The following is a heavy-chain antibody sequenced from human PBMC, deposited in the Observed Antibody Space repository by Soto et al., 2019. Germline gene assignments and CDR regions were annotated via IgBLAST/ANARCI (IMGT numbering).Heavy chain of an antibody. CDR3: ATYPRPYNWIDL. Sequence: QVRLEQSGAEVKKPGSSVRVSCQASGGALTSYPIHWVRQGPGQGLEWMGVIDPMFDTSNLAEKFKARVTFTADASTKPVYMDLTSLRSDDTAVYFCATYPRPYNWIDLWGQGTLLTVSS. CDR2: IDPMFDTS. V-gene: IGHV1-69*01. D-gene: IGHD1-1*01. CDR1: GGALTSYP. J-gene: IGHJ5*02.